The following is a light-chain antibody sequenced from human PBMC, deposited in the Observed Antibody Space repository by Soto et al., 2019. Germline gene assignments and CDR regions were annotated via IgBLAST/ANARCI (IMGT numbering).Light chain of an antibody. CDR1: QSVSSNY. Sequence: ESVFTQSPGTLSLSPGERAALSCRASQSVSSNYLAWYQQKPGQAPRLLIYGASTRATGIPDRFSGSGSGTDFTLTISRLEPEDSAVYYCQQYGSSPTWTFGQGTK. J-gene: IGKJ1*01. CDR2: GAS. V-gene: IGKV3-20*01. CDR3: QQYGSSPTWT.